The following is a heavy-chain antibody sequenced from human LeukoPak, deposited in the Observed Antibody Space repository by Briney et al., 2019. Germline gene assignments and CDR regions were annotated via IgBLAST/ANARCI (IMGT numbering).Heavy chain of an antibody. J-gene: IGHJ5*02. D-gene: IGHD6-13*01. CDR3: ARYGAAGFNWFDP. CDR2: IYTSGST. V-gene: IGHV4-4*07. Sequence: SETLSLTCTVSGGSISSYYWSWIRQPAGKGLEWIGRIYTSGSTNYNPSLESRVTMSLDTSKNQFSLKLSSVTAADTAVYYCARYGAAGFNWFDPWGQGTLVTVSS. CDR1: GGSISSYY.